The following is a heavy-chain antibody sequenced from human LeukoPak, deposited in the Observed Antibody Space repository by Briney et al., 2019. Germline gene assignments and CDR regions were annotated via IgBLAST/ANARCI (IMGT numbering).Heavy chain of an antibody. J-gene: IGHJ5*02. V-gene: IGHV4-59*01. CDR1: GGSISSYY. Sequence: SETLSLTCTVFGGSISSYYWSWIRQPPGKGLEWIGYIYYSGSTNYNPSLKSRVTISVDTSKNQFSLKLSSVTAADTAAYYCARAYSSSWYLNWFDPWGQGTPVTVSS. CDR2: IYYSGST. CDR3: ARAYSSSWYLNWFDP. D-gene: IGHD6-13*01.